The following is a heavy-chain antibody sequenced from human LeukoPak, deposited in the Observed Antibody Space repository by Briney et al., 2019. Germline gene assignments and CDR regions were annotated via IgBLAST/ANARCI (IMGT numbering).Heavy chain of an antibody. CDR3: VKDRLGGIVGQLDH. D-gene: IGHD1-26*01. J-gene: IGHJ4*02. Sequence: PGGSLRLSCAASGFTVSSNYMSWVRQAPGKGLEWVSVIYSGGSTYYADSVKGRFTISRDNSKNTLYLQMNSLRAEDTAVYYCVKDRLGGIVGQLDHWGQGTLVTVSS. CDR2: IYSGGST. V-gene: IGHV3-53*01. CDR1: GFTVSSNY.